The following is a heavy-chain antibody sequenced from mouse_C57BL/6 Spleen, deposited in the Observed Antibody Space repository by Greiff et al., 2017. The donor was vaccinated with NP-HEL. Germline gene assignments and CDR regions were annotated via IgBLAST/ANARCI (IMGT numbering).Heavy chain of an antibody. Sequence: QVQLQQSGAELARPGASVKLSCKASGYTFTSYGISWVKQRTGQGLEWIGEIYPRSGNTYYNEKFKGKATLTADKSSSTAYMELRSLTSEDSAVYFCARSGLYCGSSDAMDYWGQGTSVTVSS. CDR2: IYPRSGNT. D-gene: IGHD1-1*01. CDR1: GYTFTSYG. CDR3: ARSGLYCGSSDAMDY. J-gene: IGHJ4*01. V-gene: IGHV1-81*01.